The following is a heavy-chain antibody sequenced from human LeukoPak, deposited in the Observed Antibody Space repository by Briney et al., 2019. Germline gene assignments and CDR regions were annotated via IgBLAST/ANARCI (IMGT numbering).Heavy chain of an antibody. Sequence: ASVKVSCKASGYTFTSYDINWVRQATGQGLEWMGWMNPNSGNTGYAQKFQGRVTITRNTSISTAYMELSSLRSEDTAVYYCAGVGSRNLAAALLLWGQGTLVTVSS. J-gene: IGHJ4*02. CDR2: MNPNSGNT. CDR3: AGVGSRNLAAALLL. D-gene: IGHD6-13*01. V-gene: IGHV1-8*01. CDR1: GYTFTSYD.